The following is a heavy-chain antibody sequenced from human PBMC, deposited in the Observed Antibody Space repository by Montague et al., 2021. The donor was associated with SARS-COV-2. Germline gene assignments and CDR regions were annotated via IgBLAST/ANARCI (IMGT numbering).Heavy chain of an antibody. CDR1: GGSVSSISSH. Sequence: SETLSLTCTVSGGSVSSISSHWGWIRQPPGKGLEYIGSFYYAGGTQYNPSLKSRVTISVDTPNDQFSLKMNSVTAADTAVYFCARLYGSSFDFWGQGTLVTVSS. CDR2: FYYAGGT. CDR3: ARLYGSSFDF. D-gene: IGHD4-17*01. J-gene: IGHJ4*02. V-gene: IGHV4-39*01.